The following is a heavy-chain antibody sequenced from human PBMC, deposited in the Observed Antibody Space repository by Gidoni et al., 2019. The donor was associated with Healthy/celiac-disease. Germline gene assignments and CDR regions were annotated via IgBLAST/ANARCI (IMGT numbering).Heavy chain of an antibody. V-gene: IGHV1-2*02. J-gene: IGHJ4*02. CDR3: ARDLTMIVVVTDYYFDY. D-gene: IGHD3-22*01. CDR1: GYTFTGYY. CDR2: INPNSGGT. Sequence: QVQLVQSGAEVKKPGASVKVSCKASGYTFTGYYMHWVRQAPGQGLEWMGWINPNSGGTNYAQKFQGRVTMTRDTSISTAYMELSRLRSDDTAVYYCARDLTMIVVVTDYYFDYWGQGTLVTVSS.